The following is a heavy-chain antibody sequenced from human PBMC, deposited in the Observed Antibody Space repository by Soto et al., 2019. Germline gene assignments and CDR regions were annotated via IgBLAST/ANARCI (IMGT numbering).Heavy chain of an antibody. CDR3: ARGGKTVTTFDY. CDR1: GGSISSGGYS. D-gene: IGHD4-17*01. V-gene: IGHV4-30-2*01. Sequence: QLQLQESGSGLVKPSQTLSLTCAVSGGSISSGGYSWSWIRQPPGKGLEWIGYIYHSGSTYYSPSRKSRVTISVDRSKNQFSLKLSSVTAADTAVYYCARGGKTVTTFDYWGQGTLVTVSS. J-gene: IGHJ4*02. CDR2: IYHSGST.